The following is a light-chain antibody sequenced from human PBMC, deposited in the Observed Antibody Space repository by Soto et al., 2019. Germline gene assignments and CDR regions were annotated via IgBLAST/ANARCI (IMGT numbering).Light chain of an antibody. Sequence: EVVLTQSPATLSLSPGEKATLSCRASQDINTYLGWYQQKPGQPPRLLLYDASNRASGIPARFSGSGSGTDLTLTIDTLESEDFAIYYCQHRYNWPLTFGAGTKVEIK. CDR1: QDINTY. V-gene: IGKV3-11*01. J-gene: IGKJ4*01. CDR3: QHRYNWPLT. CDR2: DAS.